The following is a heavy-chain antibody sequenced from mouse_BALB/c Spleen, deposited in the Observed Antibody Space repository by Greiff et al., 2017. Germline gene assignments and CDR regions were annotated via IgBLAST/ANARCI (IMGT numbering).Heavy chain of an antibody. CDR3: ARMGRRGTWYAMDY. CDR1: GYTFSSYW. D-gene: IGHD2-14*01. V-gene: IGHV1-9*01. Sequence: VQRVESGAELMKPGASVKISCKATGYTFSSYWIEWVKQRPGHGLEWIGEILPGSGSTNYNEKFKGKATFTADTSSNTAYMQLSSLTSEDSAVYYCARMGRRGTWYAMDYWGQGTSVTVSS. CDR2: ILPGSGST. J-gene: IGHJ4*01.